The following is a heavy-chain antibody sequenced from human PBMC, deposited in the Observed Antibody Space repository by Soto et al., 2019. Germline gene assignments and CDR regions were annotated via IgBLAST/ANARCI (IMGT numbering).Heavy chain of an antibody. CDR3: AKEANYYESSGYYHSRYFDY. V-gene: IGHV3-9*01. J-gene: IGHJ4*02. D-gene: IGHD3-22*01. CDR2: MSWNSGSI. CDR1: GFTFDDYA. Sequence: GGSLRLSCAASGFTFDDYAMHWVRPATGQGLEWVSGMSWNSGSIGYADSVKGRFTISRENSKNSLYPQMSSLRAEDTALYYCAKEANYYESSGYYHSRYFDYWGQGALVTVS.